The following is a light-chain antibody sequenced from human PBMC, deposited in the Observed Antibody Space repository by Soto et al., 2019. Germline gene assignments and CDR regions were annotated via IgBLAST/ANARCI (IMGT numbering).Light chain of an antibody. CDR2: KAS. CDR1: QNIGRY. J-gene: IGKJ1*01. CDR3: QKYNSYST. Sequence: DIQMTQSPSTLSASVGDRVSITCRSSQNIGRYLAWYQQKPWKAPKLLIYKASRLESGVPSRFSGSGCGTDFTLTISSRQPDDFDTYYCQKYNSYSTFGPWTTVEIK. V-gene: IGKV1-5*03.